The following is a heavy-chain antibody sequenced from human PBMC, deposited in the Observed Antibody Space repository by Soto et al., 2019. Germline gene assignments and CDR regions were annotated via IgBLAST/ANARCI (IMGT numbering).Heavy chain of an antibody. V-gene: IGHV1-18*01. D-gene: IGHD2-15*01. CDR2: ISAYNGNT. CDR3: ARDDGIVVVGDAFDI. J-gene: IGHJ3*02. Sequence: ASVKVSCKASGYTFTSYGISWVRQAPGQGLEWMGWISAYNGNTNYAQKLQGRVTMTTDTSTSTAYMELRSLRSDDTAVYYCARDDGIVVVGDAFDIRGQGTMVTVSS. CDR1: GYTFTSYG.